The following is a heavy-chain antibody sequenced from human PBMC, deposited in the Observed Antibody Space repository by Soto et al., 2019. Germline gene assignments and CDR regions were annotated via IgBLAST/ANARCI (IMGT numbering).Heavy chain of an antibody. V-gene: IGHV4-31*03. CDR3: ARDQRPTRRCYYYYYGMDV. CDR2: IYYSGST. CDR1: GGSISSGGYY. J-gene: IGHJ6*02. Sequence: SETLSLTCTVSGGSISSGGYYWSWIRQHPGKGLEWIGYIYYSGSTYYNPSLKSRVTISVDTSKNQYSLKLSSVTAADTAVYYCARDQRPTRRCYYYYYGMDVWGQGTTVTVSS. D-gene: IGHD4-4*01.